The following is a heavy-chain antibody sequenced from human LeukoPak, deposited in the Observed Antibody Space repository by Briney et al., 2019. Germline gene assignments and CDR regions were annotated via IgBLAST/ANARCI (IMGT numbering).Heavy chain of an antibody. J-gene: IGHJ3*02. Sequence: GASVKVSCRTSGYSFIGYYIHWVRQAPGQGLEWMAWINPYTGYSNYAQKFQGRVTLTSDTSITTVYMELGRLTSDDTAVYYCARECNIAAIRGAFDIWGLGTMVTVSS. CDR1: GYSFIGYY. D-gene: IGHD6-6*01. V-gene: IGHV1-2*02. CDR2: INPYTGYS. CDR3: ARECNIAAIRGAFDI.